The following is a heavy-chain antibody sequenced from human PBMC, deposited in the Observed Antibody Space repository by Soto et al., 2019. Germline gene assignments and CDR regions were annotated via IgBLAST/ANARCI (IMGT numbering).Heavy chain of an antibody. CDR3: ARVERGTATTVVDAFDI. CDR1: GGSVTSGNYN. CDR2: MSHSGGT. Sequence: QVQLQQWGAGLLKPSETLSLTCAVFGGSVTSGNYNWSWIRQPPGKGLEWIGEMSHSGGTHFNPSLKSRVTISVDTSKNQFSLKMSSVTAADTALYYCARVERGTATTVVDAFDIWGPGTMVTVSS. V-gene: IGHV4-34*01. J-gene: IGHJ3*02. D-gene: IGHD1-1*01.